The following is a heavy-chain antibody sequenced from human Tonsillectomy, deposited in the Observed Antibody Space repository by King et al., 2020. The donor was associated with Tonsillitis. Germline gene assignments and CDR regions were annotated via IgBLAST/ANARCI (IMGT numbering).Heavy chain of an antibody. D-gene: IGHD3-22*01. CDR2: ISGSGGST. CDR3: ARPMYYYDSSGYYYFDY. Sequence: VQLVESGGGLVQPGGSLRLSCAASGFTFSSYAMSWVRQAPGKGLEWVSAISGSGGSTYYADSVKGRFTISRDNSKNTLYLQMNSLRAEDTAVYYCARPMYYYDSSGYYYFDYWGQGTLVTVSS. J-gene: IGHJ4*02. CDR1: GFTFSSYA. V-gene: IGHV3-23*04.